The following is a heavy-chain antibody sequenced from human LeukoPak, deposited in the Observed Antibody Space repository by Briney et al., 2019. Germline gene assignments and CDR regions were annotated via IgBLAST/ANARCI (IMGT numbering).Heavy chain of an antibody. CDR3: ARGYYYYDSSGPI. Sequence: SETLSLTCTVSGGSISSGDYYWSWIRQPPGKGLEWIGYIYYSGSTYYNPSLKSRVTISVDTSKNQFSLKLSSVTAADTAVYYCARGYYYYDSSGPIWGQGTMVTVSS. D-gene: IGHD3-22*01. CDR1: GGSISSGDYY. V-gene: IGHV4-30-4*01. J-gene: IGHJ3*02. CDR2: IYYSGST.